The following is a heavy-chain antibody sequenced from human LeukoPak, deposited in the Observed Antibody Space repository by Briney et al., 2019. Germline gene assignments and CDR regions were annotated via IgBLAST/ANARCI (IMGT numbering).Heavy chain of an antibody. CDR3: PRQDYDSSGYYSLNYFDY. Sequence: PSETLSLTCTVSGGSISSSSYYWGWIRQPPGKGLEWIGSIYYSGSTYYNPSLKSRVTISVDTSKNQFSLKLSSVTAADTAVYYCPRQDYDSSGYYSLNYFDYWGQGTLVTVSS. CDR1: GGSISSSSYY. D-gene: IGHD3-22*01. J-gene: IGHJ4*02. V-gene: IGHV4-39*01. CDR2: IYYSGST.